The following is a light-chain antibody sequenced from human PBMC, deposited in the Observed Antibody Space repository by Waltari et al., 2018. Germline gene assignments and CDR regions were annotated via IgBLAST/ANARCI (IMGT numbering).Light chain of an antibody. CDR3: MQGTHWPYT. V-gene: IGKV2-30*02. Sequence: DVVMTQSPLSLPVTLGQPASISCKSSQSLVHSDGNTYLQWFQQRPGQSPRRLIYTVSNRESWFTDRFSGSGSGTDFTLKISRVEAEDVGVYYCMQGTHWPYTFGQGTRLDIK. J-gene: IGKJ2*01. CDR2: TVS. CDR1: QSLVHSDGNTY.